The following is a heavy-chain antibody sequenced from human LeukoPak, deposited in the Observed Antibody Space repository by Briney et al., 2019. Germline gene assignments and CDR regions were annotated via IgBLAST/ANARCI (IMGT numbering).Heavy chain of an antibody. CDR3: AKDTKGSWNYPSYYAMHV. D-gene: IGHD6-13*01. J-gene: IGHJ6*02. Sequence: GGSRRLSSAASGFTSSNYGRHWVRQAPGKRLEWVAIISYDGSNKYYADSVKGRFTISRDNSKNTLYLKMNSLSAEDTAVYYCAKDTKGSWNYPSYYAMHVWGQGTTVTVSS. CDR1: GFTSSNYG. CDR2: ISYDGSNK. V-gene: IGHV3-30*18.